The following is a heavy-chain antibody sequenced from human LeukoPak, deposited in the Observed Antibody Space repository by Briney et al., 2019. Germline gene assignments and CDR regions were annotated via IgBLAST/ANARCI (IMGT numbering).Heavy chain of an antibody. CDR1: GGSISSYY. Sequence: SETLSLTCTVSGGSISSYYWSWIRQPPGKGREWIGYIYTSGSTNYNPSLKSRVTISVDTSKTQFSLKLSSVTAADTAVYYCATQRGGYSGYEAFDVWGQGTMVTVSS. V-gene: IGHV4-4*09. CDR3: ATQRGGYSGYEAFDV. J-gene: IGHJ3*01. D-gene: IGHD5-12*01. CDR2: IYTSGST.